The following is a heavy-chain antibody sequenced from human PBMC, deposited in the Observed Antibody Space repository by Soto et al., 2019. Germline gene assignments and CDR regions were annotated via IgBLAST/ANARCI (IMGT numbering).Heavy chain of an antibody. V-gene: IGHV3-21*01. CDR2: IGGSGSFT. D-gene: IGHD3-10*01. CDR3: ARIIEPHYFDH. CDR1: GFTFRNFG. Sequence: DVHLVESGGGLVKPGGSLRLSCAASGFTFRNFGMVWVRQAPGRGLEWVSSIGGSGSFTHTAGSVQGRFTISRDNAQESLFLQMNSLSAEATAVYYSARIIEPHYFDHWGQGTLVTVSS. J-gene: IGHJ4*02.